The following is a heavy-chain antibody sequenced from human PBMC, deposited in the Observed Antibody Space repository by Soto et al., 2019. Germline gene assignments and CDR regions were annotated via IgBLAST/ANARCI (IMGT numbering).Heavy chain of an antibody. Sequence: QVQLVQSGDEVKNPGASVKVSCKLSGYTFTDYHIHWVRQAPGQGLEFMGWINADNGGSGSAQQFQGRLTVTRDTSNSTGNMALSNLRSDDTVVYLFASEGGGDSLAPKCTRFDPWGHVTRVTVSS. CDR2: INADNGGS. J-gene: IGHJ5*02. CDR3: ASEGGGDSLAPKCTRFDP. V-gene: IGHV1-2*02. CDR1: GYTFTDYH. D-gene: IGHD1-1*01.